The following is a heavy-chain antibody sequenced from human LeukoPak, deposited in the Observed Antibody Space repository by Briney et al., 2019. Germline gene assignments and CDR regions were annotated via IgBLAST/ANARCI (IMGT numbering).Heavy chain of an antibody. D-gene: IGHD4-17*01. CDR2: ISYDGSNK. J-gene: IGHJ4*02. CDR1: GFTFSSYG. CDR3: AKDADDYGDLYYFDY. V-gene: IGHV3-30*18. Sequence: GGSLRLSCAASGFTFSSYGMHWVRQAPGKGLEWVAAISYDGSNKYYADSVKGRFTISRDNSKNTLYLQMNSLRAEDTAVYYCAKDADDYGDLYYFDYWGQGTLVTVSS.